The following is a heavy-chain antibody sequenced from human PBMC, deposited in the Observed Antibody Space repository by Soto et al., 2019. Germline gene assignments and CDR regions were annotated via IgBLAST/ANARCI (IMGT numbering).Heavy chain of an antibody. CDR2: MNPNSGYT. V-gene: IGHV1-8*01. D-gene: IGHD1-26*01. J-gene: IGHJ4*02. Sequence: QVQLVQSGAEVKKPGTSVRVSCKASGYTFTNYDINWVRQAAGQGLEWMGWMNPNSGYTGYARKFQGRVTMTRDTSMTAAYMELSSLRSEDTAGYYCARVMGSIDYWGQGTLVTVSS. CDR1: GYTFTNYD. CDR3: ARVMGSIDY.